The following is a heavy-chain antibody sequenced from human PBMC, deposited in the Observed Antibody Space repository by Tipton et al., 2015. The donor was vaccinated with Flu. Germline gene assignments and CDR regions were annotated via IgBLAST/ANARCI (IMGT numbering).Heavy chain of an antibody. CDR2: INHSGST. D-gene: IGHD1-26*01. CDR1: GGSFSGYY. CDR3: ARGPESIVGATGGWLDP. J-gene: IGHJ5*02. Sequence: TLSLTCAVYGGSFSGYYWSWIRQPPGKGLEWIGEINHSGSTNYNPSLKSRVTISVDTSKNQFSLKLSSVTAADTAVYYCARGPESIVGATGGWLDPWGQGTLVTVSS. V-gene: IGHV4-34*01.